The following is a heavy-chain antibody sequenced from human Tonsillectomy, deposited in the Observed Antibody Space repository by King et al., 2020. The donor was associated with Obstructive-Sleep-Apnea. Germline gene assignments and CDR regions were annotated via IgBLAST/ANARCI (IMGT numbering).Heavy chain of an antibody. CDR1: GFTFSSSG. D-gene: IGHD6-6*01. CDR3: AKDNSNWSFDY. Sequence: VQLVESGGGVVQPGGSLRLSCAASGFTFSSSGMHGVRQAPGKGLEWVTVIRYDGSYEYFASSVKGRFSVSRDNSKNALFLQMNNLSAEDTAVYYCAKDNSNWSFDYWGQGILVTVSS. CDR2: IRYDGSYE. V-gene: IGHV3-30*02. J-gene: IGHJ4*02.